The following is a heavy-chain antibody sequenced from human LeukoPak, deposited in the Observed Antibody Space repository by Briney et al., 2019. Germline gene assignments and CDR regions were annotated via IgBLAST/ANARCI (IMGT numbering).Heavy chain of an antibody. Sequence: PGRSLRLSCAASGFTFDDYAMHWVRQAPGKGLEWASGISWNSGSIGYADSVKGRFTISRDNAKNSLYLQMNSLRAEDTALYYCAKDIGSGYYRKAVNFDYWGQGTLVTVSS. CDR3: AKDIGSGYYRKAVNFDY. CDR2: ISWNSGSI. CDR1: GFTFDDYA. V-gene: IGHV3-9*01. J-gene: IGHJ4*02. D-gene: IGHD3-3*01.